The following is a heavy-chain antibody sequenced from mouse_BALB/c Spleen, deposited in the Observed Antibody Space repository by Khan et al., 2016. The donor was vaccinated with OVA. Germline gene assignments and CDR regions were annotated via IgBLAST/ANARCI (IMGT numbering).Heavy chain of an antibody. CDR1: GFTFSSYG. CDR3: ARVGIIYYGNYAYYFDY. V-gene: IGHV5-6-3*01. D-gene: IGHD2-1*01. CDR2: INTNVGST. J-gene: IGHJ2*01. Sequence: EVELVESGGGLVQPGGSLKLSCAASGFTFSSYGMSWVRQTPDKRLELVATINTNVGSTYYPDSVKGRFTISRDNAKNTLYLQMSSLKSEDTAMYYGARVGIIYYGNYAYYFDYWGQGTTLTVSS.